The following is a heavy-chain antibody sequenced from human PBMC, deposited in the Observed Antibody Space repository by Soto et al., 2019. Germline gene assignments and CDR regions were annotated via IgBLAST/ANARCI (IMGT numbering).Heavy chain of an antibody. CDR2: IYYSGST. CDR3: ARHDARFLEWFLFDY. Sequence: NPSETLSLTCTVSGGSISSSSYYWGWIRQPPGKGLEWIGSIYYSGSTYYNPSLKSRVTISVDTSKNQFSLKLSSVTAADTAVYYCARHDARFLEWFLFDYWGQGTLVTVSS. CDR1: GGSISSSSYY. V-gene: IGHV4-39*01. D-gene: IGHD3-3*01. J-gene: IGHJ4*02.